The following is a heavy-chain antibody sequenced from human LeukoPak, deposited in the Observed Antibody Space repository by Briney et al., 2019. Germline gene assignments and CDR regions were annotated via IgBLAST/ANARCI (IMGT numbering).Heavy chain of an antibody. CDR3: ARGRRYYDSSGYSRYYYYYYMDV. J-gene: IGHJ6*03. V-gene: IGHV4-34*01. CDR2: INHSGST. D-gene: IGHD3-22*01. Sequence: PSETLSLTCAVYGGSFSGYYWSWIRQPPGKGLEWTGEINHSGSTNYNPSLKSRVTISVDTSKNQFSLKLSSVTAADTAVYYCARGRRYYDSSGYSRYYYYYYMDVWGKGTTVTVSS. CDR1: GGSFSGYY.